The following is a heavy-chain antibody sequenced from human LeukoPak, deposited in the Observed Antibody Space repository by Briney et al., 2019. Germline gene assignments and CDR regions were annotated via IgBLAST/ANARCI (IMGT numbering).Heavy chain of an antibody. Sequence: GGSLRLSCAASGFTFSSYATSWVRQAPGKGLEWVSAISGSGGNTYYADSVKGRFTISRDNSKNTLYLQMNSLRAEDTAVYYCAKGLYYYDSSAPDAFDIWGQGIMVTVSS. CDR2: ISGSGGNT. CDR1: GFTFSSYA. D-gene: IGHD3-22*01. CDR3: AKGLYYYDSSAPDAFDI. J-gene: IGHJ3*02. V-gene: IGHV3-23*01.